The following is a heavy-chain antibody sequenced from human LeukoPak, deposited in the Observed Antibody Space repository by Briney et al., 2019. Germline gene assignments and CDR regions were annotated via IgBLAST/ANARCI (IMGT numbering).Heavy chain of an antibody. D-gene: IGHD4-17*01. V-gene: IGHV1-18*01. Sequence: ASVKVSCKASGYTFITYAISWVRQAPGQGLEWMGWISAYSGNTNYAQNLQGRVTMTTDTSTSTAYMELRSLRSDDTAVYYCARDKDYLFDYWGQGTLVTVSS. CDR2: ISAYSGNT. J-gene: IGHJ4*02. CDR3: ARDKDYLFDY. CDR1: GYTFITYA.